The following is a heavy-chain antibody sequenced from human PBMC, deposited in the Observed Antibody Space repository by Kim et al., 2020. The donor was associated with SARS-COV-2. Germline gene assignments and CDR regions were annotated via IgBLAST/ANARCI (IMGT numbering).Heavy chain of an antibody. J-gene: IGHJ3*02. V-gene: IGHV4-4*02. CDR1: GGSISSTSW. D-gene: IGHD3-22*01. CDR3: ARDPGETMIVAWGAFDI. Sequence: SETLSLTCAVSGGSISSTSWWSWVRQPPGKGLEWIGEIFHSGSTNYNPSLKSRVTISVDKSKNQFSLKLSSVTAADTAVYYCARDPGETMIVAWGAFDIWGQGTMVTVSS. CDR2: IFHSGST.